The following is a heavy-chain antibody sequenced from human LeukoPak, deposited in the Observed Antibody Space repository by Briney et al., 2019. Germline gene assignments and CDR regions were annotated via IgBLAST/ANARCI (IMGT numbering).Heavy chain of an antibody. D-gene: IGHD2-15*01. V-gene: IGHV3-73*01. CDR2: IRSKGNSYAT. Sequence: GGSLKLSCAASGFTFSASTMHWVRQASGKGLEWVGRIRSKGNSYATAYAASVKGRFTISRDDSKNTAYLQMNSPKTEDTAVYYCTRHEDCSGASCYSPHDYWGQGTLVTVSS. CDR1: GFTFSAST. CDR3: TRHEDCSGASCYSPHDY. J-gene: IGHJ4*02.